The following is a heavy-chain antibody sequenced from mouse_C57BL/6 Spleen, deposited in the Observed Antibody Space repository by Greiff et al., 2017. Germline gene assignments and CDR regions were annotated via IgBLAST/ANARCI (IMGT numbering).Heavy chain of an antibody. CDR2: IYPRSGNT. CDR1: GYTFTSYG. J-gene: IGHJ1*03. V-gene: IGHV1-81*01. Sequence: QVQLQQSGAELARPGASVKLSCKASGYTFTSYGISWVKQRTGQGLEWIGEIYPRSGNTYYNEKFKGKATLTAAKSSSTAYMELRSLTSEDSAVYFCARSITTVPWYFDVWGTGTTVTVSS. D-gene: IGHD1-1*01. CDR3: ARSITTVPWYFDV.